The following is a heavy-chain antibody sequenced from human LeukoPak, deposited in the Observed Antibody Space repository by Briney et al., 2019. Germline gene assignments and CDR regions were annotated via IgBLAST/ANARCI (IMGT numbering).Heavy chain of an antibody. V-gene: IGHV3-23*01. J-gene: IGHJ4*02. D-gene: IGHD3-10*01. CDR3: AKRGVVIRVFLVGFHKEAYYFDS. Sequence: GVSLRLSCAVAGITLSNYGMSWVRQAPGKGLEWVAGISDSGGSTKYADSVKGRFTISRDNPKNTLSLQMSSLRAEDTAVYFCAKRGVVIRVFLVGFHKEAYYFDSWGQGALVTVSS. CDR2: ISDSGGST. CDR1: GITLSNYG.